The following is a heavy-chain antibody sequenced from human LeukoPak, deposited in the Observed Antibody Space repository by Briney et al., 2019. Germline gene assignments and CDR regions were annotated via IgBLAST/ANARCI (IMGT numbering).Heavy chain of an antibody. Sequence: SETLSLTCTVSGGSISSYYWSWIRQPPGKGLEWIGYIYYSGSTNYSPSLKSRVTISVDTSKNQFSLKLSSVTAADTAVYYCARHGGSSWHEAYNWFDPWGQGTLVTVSS. CDR2: IYYSGST. CDR1: GGSISSYY. D-gene: IGHD6-13*01. V-gene: IGHV4-59*08. J-gene: IGHJ5*02. CDR3: ARHGGSSWHEAYNWFDP.